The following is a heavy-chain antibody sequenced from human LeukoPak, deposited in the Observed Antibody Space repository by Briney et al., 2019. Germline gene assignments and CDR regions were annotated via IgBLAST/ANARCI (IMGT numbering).Heavy chain of an antibody. Sequence: GGSLRLSCAASGFTFSTYWMTWVLQVPGKGLEWVANIKQDGSEKNYVDSVKGRFTISRDNAKNSLYLQMNSLRAEDTAVYFCARDLEEFDYWGQGTLVTVSS. J-gene: IGHJ4*02. CDR1: GFTFSTYW. CDR2: IKQDGSEK. V-gene: IGHV3-7*01. CDR3: ARDLEEFDY.